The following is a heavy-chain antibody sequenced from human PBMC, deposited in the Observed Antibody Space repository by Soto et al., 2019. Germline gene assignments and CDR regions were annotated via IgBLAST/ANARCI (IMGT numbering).Heavy chain of an antibody. D-gene: IGHD2-21*02. J-gene: IGHJ4*02. V-gene: IGHV1-46*01. CDR2: VNPSGGHT. CDR1: GDTFTDYY. CDR3: ARGGHVVVVTAALDY. Sequence: QVQLMQSGAEVKKPGASVKVSCKASGDTFTDYYIHWVRQAPGQGLEWMGTVNPSGGHTTYAQHFLGRVTMTRDTSTSTRYMALTSLTSDDTAIYYCARGGHVVVVTAALDYWGQGTLVTVSS.